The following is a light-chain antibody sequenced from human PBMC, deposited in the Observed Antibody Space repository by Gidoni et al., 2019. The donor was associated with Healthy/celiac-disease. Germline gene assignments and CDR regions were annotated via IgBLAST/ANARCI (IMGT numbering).Light chain of an antibody. J-gene: IGKJ4*01. CDR3: QQRSNWPPLT. CDR2: DAS. Sequence: EIVLTQSPATLSLSPGERATPSCRASQSVSSYLAWYQQKPGQAPRLLIYDASNRATGIPARFSGSGSWTDFTLTIISLEPEDFAVYYCQQRSNWPPLTFGGGTKVEIK. V-gene: IGKV3-11*01. CDR1: QSVSSY.